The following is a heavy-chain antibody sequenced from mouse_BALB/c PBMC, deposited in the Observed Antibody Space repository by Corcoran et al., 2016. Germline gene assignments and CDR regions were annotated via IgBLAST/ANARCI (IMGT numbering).Heavy chain of an antibody. CDR1: GFNIKDTY. CDR2: IDPANGNT. V-gene: IGHV14-3*02. Sequence: EVQLQQSGAELVKPGASVKLSCTASGFNIKDTYMHWVKQRPEQGLDWIGRIDPANGNTKYDPKFQGKATITADTSSNTAYLQLSSLTSEDTAVYYCARADSSGHYFDYWGQGTTLTVSS. D-gene: IGHD3-2*01. CDR3: ARADSSGHYFDY. J-gene: IGHJ2*01.